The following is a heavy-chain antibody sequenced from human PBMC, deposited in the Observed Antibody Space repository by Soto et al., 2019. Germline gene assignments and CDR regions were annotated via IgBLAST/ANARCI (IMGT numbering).Heavy chain of an antibody. D-gene: IGHD2-2*01. J-gene: IGHJ6*02. CDR3: SRVGCSNSNCQTRGMDV. CDR1: GGPISNYY. V-gene: IGHV4-4*07. CDR2: IYSDGPT. Sequence: QVQLQESGPGLVRPSETLYLICNVSGGPISNYYWSWVRQPAGKGLEWVGRIYSDGPTNYSPSLKSRVFMSLDMSGNQFSLQLNSVTAADTAVYYCSRVGCSNSNCQTRGMDVWGQGTTVTVSS.